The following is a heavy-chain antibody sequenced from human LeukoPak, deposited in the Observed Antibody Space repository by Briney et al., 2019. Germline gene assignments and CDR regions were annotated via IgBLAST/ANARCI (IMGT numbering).Heavy chain of an antibody. D-gene: IGHD6-19*01. V-gene: IGHV3-23*01. CDR1: GFTFSSYA. CDR3: ARGRAVTGSTVIDY. Sequence: SGGSLRLSCAASGFTFSSYAMSWVRQAPGKGLEWVSGISGSGGSTSYADSVKGRFTISRDNSRNTLYLQMNSLRPEDTAVFHCARGRAVTGSTVIDYWGQGTLVTVSS. J-gene: IGHJ4*02. CDR2: ISGSGGST.